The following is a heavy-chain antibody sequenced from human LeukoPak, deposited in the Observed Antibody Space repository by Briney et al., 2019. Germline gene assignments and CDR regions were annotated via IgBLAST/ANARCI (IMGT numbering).Heavy chain of an antibody. V-gene: IGHV3-23*01. CDR3: AKGRYYPKDFFDY. D-gene: IGHD3-10*01. CDR1: GFTFSSYG. Sequence: PGGSLRLSCAASGFTFSSYGMSWVRQAPGKGLEWVSAISGSGGSTYYADSVKGRFTISRDNSKNTLYLQMNSLRAEDTAVYYCAKGRYYPKDFFDYWGQGTLVTVSS. CDR2: ISGSGGST. J-gene: IGHJ4*02.